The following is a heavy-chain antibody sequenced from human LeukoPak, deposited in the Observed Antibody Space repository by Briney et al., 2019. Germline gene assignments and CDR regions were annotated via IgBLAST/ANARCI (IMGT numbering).Heavy chain of an antibody. CDR2: INHSGST. CDR3: ARVRLWFGELGFDY. J-gene: IGHJ4*02. CDR1: GVSFSGYY. V-gene: IGHV4-34*01. D-gene: IGHD3-10*01. Sequence: PSETLSLTCAVYGVSFSGYYWSWIRQPPGKGLEWIGEINHSGSTNYNPSLKSRVTISVDTSKNQFSLKLSSVTAADTAVYYCARVRLWFGELGFDYWGQGTLVTVSS.